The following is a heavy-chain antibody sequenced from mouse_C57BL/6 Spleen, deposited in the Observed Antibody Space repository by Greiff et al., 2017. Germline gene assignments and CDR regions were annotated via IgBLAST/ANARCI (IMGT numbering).Heavy chain of an antibody. Sequence: VQLKESGAELVRPGASVKLSCTASGFNIKDDYMHWVKQRPEQGLEWIGWIDPENGDTEYASKFQGKATITADTSSNTAYLQLSSLTSEDTAVYYCTTWNWDGYWGQGTTLTVSS. V-gene: IGHV14-4*01. D-gene: IGHD4-1*01. CDR1: GFNIKDDY. J-gene: IGHJ2*01. CDR3: TTWNWDGY. CDR2: IDPENGDT.